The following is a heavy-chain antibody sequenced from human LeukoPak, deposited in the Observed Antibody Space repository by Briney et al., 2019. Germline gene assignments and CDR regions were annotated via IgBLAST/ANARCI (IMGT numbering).Heavy chain of an antibody. CDR2: ISGSGGST. J-gene: IGHJ4*02. V-gene: IGHV3-23*01. D-gene: IGHD3-16*01. Sequence: GGSLRLSCAASGCTFSSYAMSWVRQAPGKGLEWVSAISGSGGSTYYADSVKGRFTISRDNSKNTLYLQMNSLRAEDTAVYYCAKDRGYDELFDYWGQGTLVTVSS. CDR3: AKDRGYDELFDY. CDR1: GCTFSSYA.